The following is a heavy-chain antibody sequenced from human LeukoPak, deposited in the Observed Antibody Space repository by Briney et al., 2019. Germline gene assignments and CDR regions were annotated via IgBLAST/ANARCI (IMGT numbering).Heavy chain of an antibody. V-gene: IGHV3-33*01. J-gene: IGHJ3*02. D-gene: IGHD2-2*01. CDR2: IWYDGSNK. CDR3: AREYGSSPGTTAGAFDI. CDR1: GFTFSSYG. Sequence: PGRSLRLSCAASGFTFSSYGVHWVRQAPGKGLEWVAVIWYDGSNKYYADSVKGRFTISRDNSKNTLYLQMNSLRAEDTAVYYCAREYGSSPGTTAGAFDIWGQGTMVTVSS.